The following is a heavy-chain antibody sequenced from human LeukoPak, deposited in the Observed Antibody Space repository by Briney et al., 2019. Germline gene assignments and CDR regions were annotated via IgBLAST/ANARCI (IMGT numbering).Heavy chain of an antibody. CDR1: GYTFTGYY. Sequence: GASVKVSCKASGYTFTGYYMHWVRQAPGQGLEWMGWISAYNGNTNYAQKLQGRVTMTTDTSTSTAYMELRSLRSDDTAVYYCARDGDYYGSGSDRGFDPWGQGTLVTVSS. D-gene: IGHD3-10*01. CDR3: ARDGDYYGSGSDRGFDP. V-gene: IGHV1-18*04. J-gene: IGHJ5*02. CDR2: ISAYNGNT.